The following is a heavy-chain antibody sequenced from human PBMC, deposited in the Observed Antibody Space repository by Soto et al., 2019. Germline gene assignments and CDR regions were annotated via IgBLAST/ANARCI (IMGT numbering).Heavy chain of an antibody. CDR3: ATDRGIVGATTPDYCYYGMDV. Sequence: QVQLVQSGAEVKKPGASVKVSCKVSGYTLTELSMHWVRQAPGKGLEWMGGFDPEDGETIYAQKFQGRVTMTEDTATDTAYMELSRLRSQDAAVYYYATDRGIVGATTPDYCYYGMDVWGQGTTVTVSS. J-gene: IGHJ6*02. CDR2: FDPEDGET. V-gene: IGHV1-24*01. CDR1: GYTLTELS. D-gene: IGHD1-26*01.